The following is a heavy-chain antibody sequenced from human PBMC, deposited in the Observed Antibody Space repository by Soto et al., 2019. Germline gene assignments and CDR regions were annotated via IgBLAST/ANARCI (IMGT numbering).Heavy chain of an antibody. D-gene: IGHD1-26*01. CDR3: ARTHVAGAAPWYYFDY. CDR1: GFSLSTSGMS. V-gene: IGHV2-70*01. Sequence: SGPTLGEPTQTLTLTCTFSGFSLSTSGMSVSWIRQPPGKALEWLALIDWDDDKYYITSLKTRLTISKDTSKNQVVLTMTNMDPVDTASYFCARTHVAGAAPWYYFDYWGQGTLVTVSS. J-gene: IGHJ4*02. CDR2: IDWDDDK.